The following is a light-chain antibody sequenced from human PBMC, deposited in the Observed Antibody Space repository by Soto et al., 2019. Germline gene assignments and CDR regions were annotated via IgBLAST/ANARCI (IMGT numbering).Light chain of an antibody. V-gene: IGKV3-20*01. CDR2: EAS. Sequence: DIVMTQSPGTLSLSPGDRATLSCRASQSVAGAYVAWYQQRPGQAPRLLLSEASSRATGIPDRFSGSGSGTDFTLTIDRLEPEDFAMYYCQQHGSSPITFGQGTRLDIK. CDR3: QQHGSSPIT. J-gene: IGKJ5*01. CDR1: QSVAGAY.